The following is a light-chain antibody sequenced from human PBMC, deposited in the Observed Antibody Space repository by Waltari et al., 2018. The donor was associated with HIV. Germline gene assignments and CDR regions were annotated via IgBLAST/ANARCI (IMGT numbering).Light chain of an antibody. J-gene: IGLJ2*01. CDR1: SSDIGGYNY. CDR2: EVT. V-gene: IGLV2-8*01. Sequence: QSALTQPPSASGSPGQSVTMSCTGTSSDIGGYNYVSWYQQHPGKAPKLIMTEVTKRPSGVPDRFSGSKSGNTASLTVSGLQAEEEAHYYCSSYAPTNKFYVLFGGGTTLTVL. CDR3: SSYAPTNKFYVL.